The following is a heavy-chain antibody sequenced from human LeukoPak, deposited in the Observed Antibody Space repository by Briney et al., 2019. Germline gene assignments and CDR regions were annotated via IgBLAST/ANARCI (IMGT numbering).Heavy chain of an antibody. V-gene: IGHV3-30-3*01. D-gene: IGHD1-1*01. CDR1: GFTFSSYA. Sequence: GGSLRLSCAAPGFTFSSYAMHWVRQAPGKGLEWVAVISYDGSNKYYADSVKGRFTISRDNSKNTLYLQMNSLRAEDTAVYYCARDREPYNWNYGGFDYWGQGTLVTVSS. J-gene: IGHJ4*02. CDR3: ARDREPYNWNYGGFDY. CDR2: ISYDGSNK.